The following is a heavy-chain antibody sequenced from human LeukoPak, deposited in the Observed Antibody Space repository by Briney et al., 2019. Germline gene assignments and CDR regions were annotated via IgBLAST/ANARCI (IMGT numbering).Heavy chain of an antibody. D-gene: IGHD5-24*01. CDR3: ASPGERDGYNYDY. Sequence: PGGSLRLSCTASGFTFCDYAMSWFRQAPGKGLEWVGFIRSKAYGGTTEYAASVKGRFTISRDNAKNTLFLQMTSLRAEDTAVYYCASPGERDGYNYDYWGQGTVVTVSS. CDR2: IRSKAYGGTT. V-gene: IGHV3-49*03. J-gene: IGHJ4*02. CDR1: GFTFCDYA.